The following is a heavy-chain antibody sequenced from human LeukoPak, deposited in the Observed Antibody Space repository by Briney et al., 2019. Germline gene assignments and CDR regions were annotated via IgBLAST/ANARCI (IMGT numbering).Heavy chain of an antibody. CDR1: GFTLSSHG. J-gene: IGHJ4*02. Sequence: PGGSLRLSCAASGFTLSSHGMHWVRQAPGKGLEWVAVISYDGSNKYYADSVKGRFTISRDNSKNTLYLQMNSLRAEDTAVYYCARRLGSWLPTLDYWGQGTLVTVSS. CDR3: ARRLGSWLPTLDY. CDR2: ISYDGSNK. D-gene: IGHD6-13*01. V-gene: IGHV3-30*19.